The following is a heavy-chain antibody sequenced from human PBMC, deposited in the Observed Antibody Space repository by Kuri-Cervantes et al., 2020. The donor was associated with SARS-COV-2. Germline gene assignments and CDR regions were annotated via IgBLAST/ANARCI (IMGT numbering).Heavy chain of an antibody. CDR1: GFSLSMYW. CDR2: IKKDGSEK. V-gene: IGHV3-7*01. Sequence: GESLKISCAASGFSLSMYWMSWVRQAPGKGLEWVANIKKDGSEKYYVDSVKGRFTISRDNAKNSLYLQMNSLRAEDTAVYYCAREQWLELDAFDIWGQGTMVTVSS. J-gene: IGHJ3*02. D-gene: IGHD6-19*01. CDR3: AREQWLELDAFDI.